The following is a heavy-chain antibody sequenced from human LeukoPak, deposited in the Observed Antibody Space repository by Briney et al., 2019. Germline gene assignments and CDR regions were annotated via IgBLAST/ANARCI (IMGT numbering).Heavy chain of an antibody. CDR3: ARKGPLRDNIPFMDV. CDR1: GGSFSGFY. D-gene: IGHD4-17*01. J-gene: IGHJ6*03. Sequence: SETLSLTCAVYGGSFSGFYWSWIRHPSGKGREWIGEINHSGSTNYNPSLKSRVTISVDTSKNQFSLKVSSVTAADTAVYYCARKGPLRDNIPFMDVWAKGTTVTVSS. CDR2: INHSGST. V-gene: IGHV4-34*01.